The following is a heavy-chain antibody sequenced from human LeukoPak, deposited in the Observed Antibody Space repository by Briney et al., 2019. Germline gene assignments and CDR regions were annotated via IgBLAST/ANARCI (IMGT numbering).Heavy chain of an antibody. CDR3: ARDLGIAVALDY. CDR1: GFTFSSYS. J-gene: IGHJ4*02. D-gene: IGHD6-19*01. Sequence: GGSLRLSCAASGFTFSSYSMNWVRQTPGKGLEWVSSISSSSTYIYYADSVKGRFTISRDNAKNSLYLQMNSLRAEDTAVYYCARDLGIAVALDYWGQGTLVTVSS. CDR2: ISSSSTYI. V-gene: IGHV3-21*01.